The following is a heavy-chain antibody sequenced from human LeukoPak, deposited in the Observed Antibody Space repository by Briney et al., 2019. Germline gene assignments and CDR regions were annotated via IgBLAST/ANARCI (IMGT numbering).Heavy chain of an antibody. J-gene: IGHJ4*02. Sequence: SETLSLTCTVSGDSMTKNYWNWIRQAAGEVLEWIGRVYSIAGTNYNPSLKSRVTISVDKSKSQFSLKLSSVTAADTAIYYCARSLYGDYYFDYWGQGILVTVS. V-gene: IGHV4-4*07. CDR3: ARSLYGDYYFDY. CDR1: GDSMTKNY. CDR2: VYSIAGT. D-gene: IGHD4-17*01.